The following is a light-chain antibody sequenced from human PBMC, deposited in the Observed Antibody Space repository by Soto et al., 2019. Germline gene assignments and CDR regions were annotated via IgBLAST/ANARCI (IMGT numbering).Light chain of an antibody. CDR1: QGIVDD. Sequence: DIKMTHSPSSLSASVGDRVTMTCRASQGIVDDSGWYQQKPGKAPKFLIYAESNLQGGVPSRFSGSGSGTDFTLTISSLQPEDLATYYCQKSRRTPITVGQGTRLENK. J-gene: IGKJ5*01. CDR2: AES. V-gene: IGKV1-39*01. CDR3: QKSRRTPIT.